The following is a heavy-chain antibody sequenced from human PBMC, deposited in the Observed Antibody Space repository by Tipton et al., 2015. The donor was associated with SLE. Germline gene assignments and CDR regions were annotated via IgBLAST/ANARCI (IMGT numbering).Heavy chain of an antibody. V-gene: IGHV4-39*07. J-gene: IGHJ4*02. CDR2: IYHDGST. D-gene: IGHD3/OR15-3a*01. CDR3: ARGGGDFGLKN. Sequence: TLSLTCSVSGGSISTTSYYWGWIRQPPGKGLEWIANIYHDGSTYYNPSLKSRVTISVDTSKNQFSLKLSSVTAADTAVYYCARGGGDFGLKNWGQGTLVTVSS. CDR1: GGSISTTSYY.